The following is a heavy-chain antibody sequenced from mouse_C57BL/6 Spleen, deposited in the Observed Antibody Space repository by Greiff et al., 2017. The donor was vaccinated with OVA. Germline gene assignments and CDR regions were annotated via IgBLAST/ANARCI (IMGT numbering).Heavy chain of an antibody. CDR2: ISSGGSYT. J-gene: IGHJ3*01. D-gene: IGHD3-2*02. CDR3: ARTKTAQATGFAY. Sequence: EVQGVESGGDLVKPGGSLKLSCAASGFTFSSYGMSWVRQTPDKRLEWVATISSGGSYTYYPDSVKGRFTISRDNAKNTLYLQMSSLKSEDTAMYYCARTKTAQATGFAYWGQGTLVTVSA. V-gene: IGHV5-6*01. CDR1: GFTFSSYG.